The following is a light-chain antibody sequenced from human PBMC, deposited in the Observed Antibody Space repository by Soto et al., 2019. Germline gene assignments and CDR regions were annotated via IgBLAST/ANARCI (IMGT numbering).Light chain of an antibody. V-gene: IGKV3-20*01. CDR2: GAS. CDR3: QQSGSSPLT. J-gene: IGKJ4*01. CDR1: QSVSSSY. Sequence: VLRLKARTRSLSGGEGAILACRASQSVSSSYLPWYQQKPGQAPRLLIYGASSRATGIPDRFSGSGSGTDFTLTIGRLEPEDFAVYYCQQSGSSPLTFGGGTKVDIK.